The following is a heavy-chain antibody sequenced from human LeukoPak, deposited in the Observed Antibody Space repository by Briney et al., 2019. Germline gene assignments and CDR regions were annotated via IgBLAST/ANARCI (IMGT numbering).Heavy chain of an antibody. D-gene: IGHD4-11*01. V-gene: IGHV3-30*04. J-gene: IGHJ4*02. CDR1: GFTFSDYA. CDR2: ISSDGKSK. CDR3: ARDVGKDTITTEIAY. Sequence: GGSLRLSCAASGFTFSDYAMHWVRQAPGKGLEWVAVISSDGKSKNHADSVKGRFTISRDKSTLFLDMNDLRAEDTALYYCARDVGKDTITTEIAYWGQGTLVTVSS.